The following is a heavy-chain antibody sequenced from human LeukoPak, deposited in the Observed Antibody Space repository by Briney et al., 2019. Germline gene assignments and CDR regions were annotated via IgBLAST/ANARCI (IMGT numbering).Heavy chain of an antibody. J-gene: IGHJ4*02. D-gene: IGHD3-22*01. Sequence: SETLSLTCTVSGGSISSYYWSWIRQPPGKGLEWIGYIHYSGGITYYNPSLKSRVTISVDTSKNQFSLKLSSVTAADTAVYYCARLGSYDSSGYLYWGQGTLVTVSS. CDR3: ARLGSYDSSGYLY. CDR2: IHYSGGIT. CDR1: GGSISSYY. V-gene: IGHV4-59*08.